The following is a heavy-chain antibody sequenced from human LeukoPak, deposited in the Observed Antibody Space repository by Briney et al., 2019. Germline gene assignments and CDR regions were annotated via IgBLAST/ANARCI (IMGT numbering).Heavy chain of an antibody. J-gene: IGHJ4*02. CDR2: FSGSGGGT. CDR1: GFTFDDYA. D-gene: IGHD5-24*01. V-gene: IGHV3-23*01. CDR3: AKSGYNRFDY. Sequence: GGYLRLSCAASGFTFDDYAMHWVRQAPGKGLEWVSSFSGSGGGTYYADSVKGRFTISRDNSKNTLYLQMNSLRAEDTAVYYCAKSGYNRFDYWGQGTLVTVSS.